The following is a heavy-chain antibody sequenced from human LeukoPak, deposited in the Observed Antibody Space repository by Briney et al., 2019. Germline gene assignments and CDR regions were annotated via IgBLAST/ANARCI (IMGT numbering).Heavy chain of an antibody. CDR2: IIPIFGTA. CDR3: ARGNRYTAMAPYYFDY. Sequence: SVKVSCTASGGTFSSCAISWVRQAPGQGLEWMGGIIPIFGTANYAQKFQGRVTITTDESTSTAYMELSSLRSEDTAVYYCARGNRYTAMAPYYFDYWGQGTLVTVSS. V-gene: IGHV1-69*05. CDR1: GGTFSSCA. J-gene: IGHJ4*02. D-gene: IGHD5-18*01.